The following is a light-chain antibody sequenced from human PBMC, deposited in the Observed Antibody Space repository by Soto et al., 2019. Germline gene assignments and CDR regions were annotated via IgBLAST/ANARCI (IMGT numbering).Light chain of an antibody. CDR3: QQYGSSST. Sequence: ENVLTQSPGTPSLFLGERATLYCRASQSVSSSYLAWYQQKPGQAPRLLIYGASSRPTGIPDRFSGSGSGTDFTLTISRLEPEDFAVYYCQQYGSSSTFGQGTRLEIK. CDR1: QSVSSSY. CDR2: GAS. V-gene: IGKV3-20*01. J-gene: IGKJ5*01.